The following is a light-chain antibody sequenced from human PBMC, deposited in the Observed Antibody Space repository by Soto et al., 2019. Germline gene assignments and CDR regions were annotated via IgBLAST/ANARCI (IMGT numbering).Light chain of an antibody. CDR2: NVS. CDR1: SSDVGGYNY. J-gene: IGLJ2*01. Sequence: QSALTQPASVSGCPGQSITISCTGTSSDVGGYNYVSWYQQHPGKAPKLMIYNVSNRPSGVSNRFSGSKSGNTASLTISGLQAEDEGHYYCSSFTSTNTVLFGGGTKLTVL. CDR3: SSFTSTNTVL. V-gene: IGLV2-14*01.